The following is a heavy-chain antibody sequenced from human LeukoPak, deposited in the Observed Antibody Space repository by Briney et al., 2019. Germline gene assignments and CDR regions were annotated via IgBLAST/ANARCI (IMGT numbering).Heavy chain of an antibody. Sequence: SETLSLTCTVSGYSISSGYYWGWIRQPPGKGLEWIGSIYHSGSTYYNPSLKSRVTISVDTSKNQFSLKLSSVTAADTAVYYCPRDNIVVVAATKAYYFDYWGQGTLVTVSS. V-gene: IGHV4-38-2*02. CDR2: IYHSGST. D-gene: IGHD2-15*01. CDR1: GYSISSGYY. J-gene: IGHJ4*02. CDR3: PRDNIVVVAATKAYYFDY.